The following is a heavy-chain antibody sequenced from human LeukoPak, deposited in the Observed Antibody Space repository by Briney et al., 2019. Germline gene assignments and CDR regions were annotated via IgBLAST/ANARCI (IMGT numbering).Heavy chain of an antibody. CDR1: GFTFDDYA. D-gene: IGHD5-12*01. CDR2: ISWNSGSI. CDR3: ARYYSGYDGEAHPRFDY. V-gene: IGHV3-9*01. Sequence: GRSLRLSCAASGFTFDDYAMHWVRQAPGKGLEWVSGISWNSGSIGYADSVKGRFTISRDNAKNSLYLQMNSLRAEDTAVYYCARYYSGYDGEAHPRFDYWGQGTLVTVSS. J-gene: IGHJ4*02.